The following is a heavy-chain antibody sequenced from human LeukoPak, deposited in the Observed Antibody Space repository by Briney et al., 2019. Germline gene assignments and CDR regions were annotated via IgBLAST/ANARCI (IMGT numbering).Heavy chain of an antibody. V-gene: IGHV4-39*01. D-gene: IGHD1-26*01. CDR2: IYYSVST. CDR3: ARQWGLYYFDY. CDR1: GGSISSSSYY. J-gene: IGHJ4*02. Sequence: SETLSLTCTVSGGSISSSSYYWGWIRQPPGKGLEWIGSIYYSVSTYYNPSLKSRVTISVDTSKNQFSLKLSSVTAADTAVYYCARQWGLYYFDYWGQGTLVTVSS.